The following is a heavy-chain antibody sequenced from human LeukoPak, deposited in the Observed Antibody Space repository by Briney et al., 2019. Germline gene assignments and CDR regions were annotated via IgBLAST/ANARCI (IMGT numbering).Heavy chain of an antibody. J-gene: IGHJ6*03. CDR1: GGSISSHY. CDR2: IYYSGST. Sequence: SETLSLTCTVSGGSISSHYWSWIRQPPGKGLKWIGYIYYSGSTNYNPSLKSRVTISVDTSKNQFSLKLSSVTAADTAVYYCARECRLGSSWPYYYYYMDVWGKGTTVTVSS. CDR3: ARECRLGSSWPYYYYYMDV. D-gene: IGHD6-13*01. V-gene: IGHV4-59*11.